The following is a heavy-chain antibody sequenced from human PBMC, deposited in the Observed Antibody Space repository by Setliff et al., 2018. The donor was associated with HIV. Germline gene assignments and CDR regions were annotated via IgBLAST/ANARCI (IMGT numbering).Heavy chain of an antibody. D-gene: IGHD2-8*02. CDR2: IVPILGIA. V-gene: IGHV1-69*10. Sequence: ASVKVSCKASGGTFTNSAIGWVRQAPGQGLEWMGAIVPILGIANSAQKFQGRVTITTDESTNTAYKELSSLRSEDTAVYYCARIPTGGDFDIWGQGTVVTVSS. J-gene: IGHJ3*02. CDR1: GGTFTNSA. CDR3: ARIPTGGDFDI.